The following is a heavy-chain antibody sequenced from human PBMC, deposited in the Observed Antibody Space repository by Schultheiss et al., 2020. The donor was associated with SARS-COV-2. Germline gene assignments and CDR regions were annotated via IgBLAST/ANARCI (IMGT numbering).Heavy chain of an antibody. V-gene: IGHV4-59*01. Sequence: SETLSLTCTVSGGSISSYYWSWTLQPPGKGLEWIGYIYYSGNTNYNPSRKSRVTISVHTSKNQLSLKLSSVTAADTAVYYCARAAPYTGYYYGMDVWGQGTTVTVSS. CDR3: ARAAPYTGYYYGMDV. D-gene: IGHD2-2*02. CDR2: IYYSGNT. J-gene: IGHJ6*02. CDR1: GGSISSYY.